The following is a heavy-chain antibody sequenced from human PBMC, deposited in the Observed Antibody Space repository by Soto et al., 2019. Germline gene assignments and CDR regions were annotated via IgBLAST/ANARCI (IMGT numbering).Heavy chain of an antibody. Sequence: QLQLQESGPGLVKPSETLSLTCIVSGGSITNNSFSWGWIRQPPGKGLEWIGTIYHTGGTHYNPSLKSRLTMSVDTSNDQFSLTLNSLTAADTALYYCARQVATISYYYYGLDIWGQGTTVTVSS. J-gene: IGHJ6*02. V-gene: IGHV4-39*01. D-gene: IGHD5-12*01. CDR3: ARQVATISYYYYGLDI. CDR2: IYHTGGT. CDR1: GGSITNNSFS.